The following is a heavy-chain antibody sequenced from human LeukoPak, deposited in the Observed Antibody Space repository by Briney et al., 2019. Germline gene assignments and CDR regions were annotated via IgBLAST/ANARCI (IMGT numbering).Heavy chain of an antibody. D-gene: IGHD1-26*01. CDR3: ARAPWELDD. J-gene: IGHJ4*02. CDR2: ISGDGRST. Sequence: PGGSLRLSCAASGFTFSSNWRHWGRQAPGKGLVWVSRISGDGRSTTYADSVKGRFTISRDNVKNTLYLQMNSLRVEDTAVYYCARAPWELDDWGQGTLVTVSS. CDR1: GFTFSSNW. V-gene: IGHV3-74*01.